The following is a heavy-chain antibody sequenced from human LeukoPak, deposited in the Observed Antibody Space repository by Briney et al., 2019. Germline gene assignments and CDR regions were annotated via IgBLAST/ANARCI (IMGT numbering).Heavy chain of an antibody. Sequence: SETLSLTCAVYGGSSSGYSWSWIRQPPGKGLEWIGEINHSGSTNYNPSLKSRVTISVDTSKKQFSLKLSSVTAADTAVYYCARGRLLMWFDPWGQGTLVTVSP. V-gene: IGHV4-34*01. CDR3: ARGRLLMWFDP. D-gene: IGHD3-16*01. J-gene: IGHJ5*02. CDR2: INHSGST. CDR1: GGSSSGYS.